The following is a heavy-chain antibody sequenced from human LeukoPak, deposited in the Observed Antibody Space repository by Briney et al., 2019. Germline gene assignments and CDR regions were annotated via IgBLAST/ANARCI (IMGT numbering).Heavy chain of an antibody. CDR2: ISGSGDNT. V-gene: IGHV3-23*01. Sequence: GGSLRLSCAASGFTFSSYPMSWVRQAPGKGLEWVSSISGSGDNTYYADSVKGRFTISRDNAKNSLYLQMNSLRAEDTAVYYCARHYYDTSGYYGRDYFDYWGQGTLVTVSS. D-gene: IGHD3-22*01. CDR3: ARHYYDTSGYYGRDYFDY. CDR1: GFTFSSYP. J-gene: IGHJ4*02.